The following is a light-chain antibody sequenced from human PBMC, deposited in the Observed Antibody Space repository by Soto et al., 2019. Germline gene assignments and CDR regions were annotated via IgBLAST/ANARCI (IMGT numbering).Light chain of an antibody. CDR3: AAWDDSLNAYV. J-gene: IGLJ1*01. CDR1: SSNIGSNT. Sequence: QSVLTQPPSASGTPGQRVTISCSGSSSNIGSNTVNWYQQLPGTAPKLLIYSNNERPSGVPDRSSGSKSGTSASLAISGLQSEYEADFYCAAWDDSLNAYVIGTGTKLTVL. V-gene: IGLV1-44*01. CDR2: SNN.